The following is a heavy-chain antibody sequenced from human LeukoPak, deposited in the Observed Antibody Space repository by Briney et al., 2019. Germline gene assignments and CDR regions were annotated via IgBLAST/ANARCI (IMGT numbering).Heavy chain of an antibody. V-gene: IGHV1-69*13. Sequence: GASVKVSCKASGGTFSSYAISWVRQAPGQGLEWMGGIIPIFGTANYAQKFQGRVTITADESTSTAYMELSSLRSEDTAVYYCARGGNYWPQWWFDPWGRGTLVSVSS. J-gene: IGHJ5*02. CDR2: IIPIFGTA. CDR1: GGTFSSYA. CDR3: ARGGNYWPQWWFDP. D-gene: IGHD1-26*01.